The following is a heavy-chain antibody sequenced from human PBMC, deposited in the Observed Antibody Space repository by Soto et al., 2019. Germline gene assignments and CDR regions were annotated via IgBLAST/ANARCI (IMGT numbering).Heavy chain of an antibody. J-gene: IGHJ6*03. Sequence: GGSLRLSCAASGFTFSSYSMNWVRQAPGKGLEWVSSISSSSSYIYYADSVKGRFTISRDNAKNSLYLQMNSLRAEDTAVYYCARDQPYLIAAAPYYYYYMDVWGKGTTVTVSS. V-gene: IGHV3-21*01. D-gene: IGHD6-13*01. CDR1: GFTFSSYS. CDR3: ARDQPYLIAAAPYYYYYMDV. CDR2: ISSSSSYI.